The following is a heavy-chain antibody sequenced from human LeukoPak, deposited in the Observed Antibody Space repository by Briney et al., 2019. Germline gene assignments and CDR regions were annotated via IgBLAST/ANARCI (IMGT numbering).Heavy chain of an antibody. D-gene: IGHD1-26*01. CDR2: IYTSGRT. CDR1: GGSISSGSYY. V-gene: IGHV4-61*02. J-gene: IGHJ4*02. CDR3: ATTQWELHGGFDY. Sequence: SETLSLTCTVSGGSISSGSYYWSLIRQPAGKGLEWIGRIYTSGRTNYNPSLKSRLTISVDTSKNQFSLKLSSVTAADTAVYYCATTQWELHGGFDYWGQGNLVTVSS.